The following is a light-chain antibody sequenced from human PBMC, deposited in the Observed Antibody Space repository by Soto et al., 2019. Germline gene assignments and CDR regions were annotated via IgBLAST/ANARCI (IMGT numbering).Light chain of an antibody. V-gene: IGKV3-15*01. CDR1: QSLSNN. Sequence: EIVLTQSPGTLSLSPGERATLSCRASQSLSNNIYLAWYQQKPGQSPRLLIYGASTRATGIPARFSGSGSGTEFTLTISGLQSEDFAVYYCQQYHSWPPITFGQGTRLEIK. CDR3: QQYHSWPPIT. J-gene: IGKJ5*01. CDR2: GAS.